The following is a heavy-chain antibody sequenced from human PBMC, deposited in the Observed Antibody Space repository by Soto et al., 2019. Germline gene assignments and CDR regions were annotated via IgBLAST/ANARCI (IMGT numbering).Heavy chain of an antibody. J-gene: IGHJ1*01. CDR3: TRIVEFYCISYGDYNLLAL. D-gene: IGHD4-17*01. Sequence: GSGPTLVNPTETLTLTCTVSGVSLSNTRMGLSWIRRPPGKALEWLAHIFSNDEKSYSTSLKSRLTISKDTSKSQVVLTMTNMDPVDTATYYCTRIVEFYCISYGDYNLLALWGQGILVTGSA. CDR1: GVSLSNTRMG. V-gene: IGHV2-26*01. CDR2: IFSNDEK.